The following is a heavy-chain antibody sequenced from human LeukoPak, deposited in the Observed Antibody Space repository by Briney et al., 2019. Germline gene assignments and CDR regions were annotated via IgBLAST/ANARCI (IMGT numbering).Heavy chain of an antibody. V-gene: IGHV3-7*01. D-gene: IGHD3-22*01. CDR1: GFTFSSYW. J-gene: IGHJ3*02. CDR2: IKQDGSEK. Sequence: GGSLRLSCAASGFTFSSYWMSWVRQAPRKGLEWVANIKQDGSEKYYVDSVKGRFTISRDNAKNSLYLQMNSLRAEDTAVYYCARRKYYYEDRDAFDIWGQGTMVTVSS. CDR3: ARRKYYYEDRDAFDI.